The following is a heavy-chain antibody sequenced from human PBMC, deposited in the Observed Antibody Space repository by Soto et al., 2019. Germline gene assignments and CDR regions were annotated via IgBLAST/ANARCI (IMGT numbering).Heavy chain of an antibody. CDR3: ARDRTDSGYYTNWLDP. V-gene: IGHV1-69*06. CDR1: GGTFGSDA. CDR2: IIPIFGTT. J-gene: IGHJ5*02. Sequence: ASVKVSCKASGGTFGSDAITWVRQAPGQGLEWVGRIIPIFGTTNYAQNLQGRVTISADKSTLTSYMELHSLTSDDTALYYCARDRTDSGYYTNWLDPWGQGTQVTVYS. D-gene: IGHD3-22*01.